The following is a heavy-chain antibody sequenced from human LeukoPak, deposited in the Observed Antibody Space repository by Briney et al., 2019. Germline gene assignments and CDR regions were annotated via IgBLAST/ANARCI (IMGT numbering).Heavy chain of an antibody. Sequence: PSETLSLTCAVYGGSFIGFHWNWIRQAPGKGLEWIGDINHSGSTNYNPSLKSRVTISVDTSKNQFSLKLSSVTAADTAVYYCARGGGISHYYYYMDVWGKGTTVTISS. D-gene: IGHD6-13*01. J-gene: IGHJ6*03. V-gene: IGHV4-34*01. CDR2: INHSGST. CDR3: ARGGGISHYYYYMDV. CDR1: GGSFIGFH.